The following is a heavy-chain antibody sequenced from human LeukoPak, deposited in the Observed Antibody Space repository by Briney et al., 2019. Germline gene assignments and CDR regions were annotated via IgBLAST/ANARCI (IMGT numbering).Heavy chain of an antibody. V-gene: IGHV4-59*08. D-gene: IGHD6-13*01. CDR3: ASQDSNLFDY. Sequence: SETLSLTCTVSGGSISTFFWSWIRQPPGKGLEWIGYIFYTGSTNYNPSLKSRVTISVDTSKNQFSLKLSSVTAADTAVYYCASQDSNLFDYWGQGTLVTVSS. CDR1: GGSISTFF. J-gene: IGHJ4*02. CDR2: IFYTGST.